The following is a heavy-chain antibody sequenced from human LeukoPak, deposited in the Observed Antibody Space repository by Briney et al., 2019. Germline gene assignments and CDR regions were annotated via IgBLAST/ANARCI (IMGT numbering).Heavy chain of an antibody. CDR1: GGSISSGGFY. Sequence: SETLSLTCTVSGGSISSGGFYWSWIRQHPGKGLEWIRYIYYSGSTYYNPSLKSRVTISVDTSKNQFSLKLSSVTAADTAVYYCARVLRGRIAVAGTFDYWGQGTLVTVSS. V-gene: IGHV4-31*03. J-gene: IGHJ4*02. D-gene: IGHD6-19*01. CDR2: IYYSGST. CDR3: ARVLRGRIAVAGTFDY.